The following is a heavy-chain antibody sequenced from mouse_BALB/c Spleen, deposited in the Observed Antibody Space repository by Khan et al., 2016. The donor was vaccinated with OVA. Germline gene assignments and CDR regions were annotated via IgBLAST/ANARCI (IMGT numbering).Heavy chain of an antibody. J-gene: IGHJ4*01. CDR3: ARCGMDS. CDR1: GDAFTNYW. Sequence: QVRLQQSGAELVRPGTSVNISCKASGDAFTNYWLGWVMQRPGHGLEWIGDIYPGSGNTYYNEKLTGKVTLTADKSSSTAYMQLINLTSGDSAVYFCARCGMDSWGQGTSVTVSS. CDR2: IYPGSGNT. V-gene: IGHV1-63*01.